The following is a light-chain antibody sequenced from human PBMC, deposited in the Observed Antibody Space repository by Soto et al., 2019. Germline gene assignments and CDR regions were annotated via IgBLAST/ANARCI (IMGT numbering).Light chain of an antibody. V-gene: IGKV3-20*01. CDR1: QSVRSTY. CDR2: GAS. Sequence: EIGLTQSPGTLSLSPGERATLSFRASQSVRSTYLAWYQQKPGQAPRLLIYGASSRATGIPDRFSGSGSGTDFTLTISSLKPEDIAVDFWQQYAVSPRTFGQGTRLDIK. CDR3: QQYAVSPRT. J-gene: IGKJ5*01.